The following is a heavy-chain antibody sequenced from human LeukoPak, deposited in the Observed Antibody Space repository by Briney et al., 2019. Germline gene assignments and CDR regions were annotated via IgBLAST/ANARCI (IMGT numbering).Heavy chain of an antibody. V-gene: IGHV3-23*01. CDR1: GFIFSSFA. D-gene: IGHD2-15*01. CDR2: ISDSGGST. J-gene: IGHJ4*02. Sequence: GGSLRLSCAASGFIFSSFAVSWVRQVPGKGLEWVSSISDSGGSTYYAGSVKGRFTISRDNSKNTLYLQMNSLRAGDTAIYYCAKDRGRAATADYFDCWGQGTLVTVSS. CDR3: AKDRGRAATADYFDC.